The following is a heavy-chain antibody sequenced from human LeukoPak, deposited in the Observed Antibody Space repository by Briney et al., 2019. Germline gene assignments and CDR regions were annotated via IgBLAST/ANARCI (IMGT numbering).Heavy chain of an antibody. CDR3: ARGYCSGGNCYWFDY. Sequence: PSETLSLTCTDSGGSISSFYWNWIRQPPGKGLEWIGYIYYTGSTNYNPSLKSRVTISVDTSKNQFSLKLSSVTAADTAVYYCARGYCSGGNCYWFDYWGQGTLVTVSS. CDR1: GGSISSFY. V-gene: IGHV4-59*01. CDR2: IYYTGST. D-gene: IGHD2-15*01. J-gene: IGHJ4*02.